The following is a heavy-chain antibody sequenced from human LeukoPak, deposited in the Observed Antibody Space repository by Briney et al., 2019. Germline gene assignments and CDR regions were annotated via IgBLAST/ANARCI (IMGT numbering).Heavy chain of an antibody. CDR2: IYSSGRT. J-gene: IGHJ4*02. Sequence: SETLSLTCTVSRGSISTYFWSWIRQPAGKGLEWIGHIYSSGRTNYNPSLKSRVTMSVDTSKNQFSLRLSSVTAADTAVYYCAKFGNQCELCLDYCGQGALVTASS. D-gene: IGHD5-18*01. CDR1: RGSISTYF. V-gene: IGHV4-4*07. CDR3: AKFGNQCELCLDY.